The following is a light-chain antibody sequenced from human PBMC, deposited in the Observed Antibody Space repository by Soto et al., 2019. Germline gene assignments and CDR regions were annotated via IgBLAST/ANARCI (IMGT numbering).Light chain of an antibody. J-gene: IGKJ4*01. V-gene: IGKV3-20*01. Sequence: DIVLTHSQCTLSLSPGSRSTLRCRASQNVRSNFLAWYQQNNGQAPRIXIYGASSRVTGIPDRFSGSGSGTDFNLTISRLEPDDFAVYYCHQYGSSPLTFGGGTKVDIK. CDR3: HQYGSSPLT. CDR2: GAS. CDR1: QNVRSNF.